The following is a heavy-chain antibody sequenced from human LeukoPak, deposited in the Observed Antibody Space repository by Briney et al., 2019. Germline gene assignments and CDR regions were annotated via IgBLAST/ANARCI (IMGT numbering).Heavy chain of an antibody. CDR3: ARELAVAGKGGYDY. CDR1: GGSVSSGSYY. Sequence: SETLSLTCTVSGGSVSSGSYYWSWIRQPPGKGLEWIGYIYYGGSTIYNPSLKSRVTISVDTSKNQFSLKLSSVTAADTAVYYCARELAVAGKGGYDYWGQGTLVTVSS. J-gene: IGHJ4*02. D-gene: IGHD6-19*01. CDR2: IYYGGST. V-gene: IGHV4-61*01.